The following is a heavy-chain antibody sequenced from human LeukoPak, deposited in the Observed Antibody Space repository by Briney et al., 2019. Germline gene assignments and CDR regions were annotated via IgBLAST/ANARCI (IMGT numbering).Heavy chain of an antibody. CDR1: GYTFTSYG. CDR2: ISAYNGNT. Sequence: ASVKVSCKASGYTFTSYGISWVRQAPGQGLEWMGWISAYNGNTNYAQKLQGRVTMTTDTSTSTAYMELRSLRSDDTAVYYCARDEDYYDSSGYYNFDYWGQGTLVTVSS. CDR3: ARDEDYYDSSGYYNFDY. V-gene: IGHV1-18*01. D-gene: IGHD3-22*01. J-gene: IGHJ4*02.